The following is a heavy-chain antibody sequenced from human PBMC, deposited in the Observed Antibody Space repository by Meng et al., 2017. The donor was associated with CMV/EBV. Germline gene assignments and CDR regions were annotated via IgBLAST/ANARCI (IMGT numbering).Heavy chain of an antibody. CDR1: GFTVSSNY. J-gene: IGHJ5*02. Sequence: LSLTCAASGFTVSSNYMSWVRQAPGKGLEWVSVIYSGGSTYYADSVKGRFTISRDNSKNTLYLQMNSLRAEDTAVYYCATAYCSSTSCYPWGQGTLVTVSS. D-gene: IGHD2-2*01. CDR3: ATAYCSSTSCYP. V-gene: IGHV3-53*01. CDR2: IYSGGST.